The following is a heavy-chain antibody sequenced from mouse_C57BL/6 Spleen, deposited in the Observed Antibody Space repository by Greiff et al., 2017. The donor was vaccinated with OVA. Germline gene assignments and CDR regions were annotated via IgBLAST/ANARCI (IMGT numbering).Heavy chain of an antibody. D-gene: IGHD1-1*01. V-gene: IGHV1-26*01. CDR3: VLTTVVATGYFDD. CDR2: INPNNGGT. CDR1: GYTFTDYY. Sequence: VQLQQSGPELVKPGASVKISCKASGYTFTDYYMNWVKQSHGKSLEWIGDINPNNGGTSYNQKFKGKATLTVDKSSSTAYLELRSLTSEDSAVYYCVLTTVVATGYFDDWGQGTTLTVSS. J-gene: IGHJ2*01.